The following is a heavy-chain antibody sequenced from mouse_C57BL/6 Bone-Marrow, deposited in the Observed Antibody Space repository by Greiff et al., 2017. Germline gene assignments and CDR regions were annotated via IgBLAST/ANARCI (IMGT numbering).Heavy chain of an antibody. D-gene: IGHD2-2*01. CDR1: GFTFSDYY. Sequence: EVQLVEPGGGLVQPGGSLKLSCAASGFTFSDYYMYWVRQTPEKRLEWVAYISNGGGSTYYPDTVKGRFTISRDNAKNTLYLQMSRLKSEDAAVYYCARRGGLQRNYAMDYWGQGTSVTVSS. CDR2: ISNGGGST. CDR3: ARRGGLQRNYAMDY. V-gene: IGHV5-12*01. J-gene: IGHJ4*01.